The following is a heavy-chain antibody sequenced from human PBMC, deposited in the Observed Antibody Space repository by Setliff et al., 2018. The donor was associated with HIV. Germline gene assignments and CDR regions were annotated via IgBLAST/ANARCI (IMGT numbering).Heavy chain of an antibody. CDR3: ARQGEVGAPFDY. Sequence: SETLSLTCAVSNYSISSGYYWGWIRQSPGKGLEWIGSMYHSGSTYSNPSLKSRVTMSIDTSKNQFSLRLSSVTAADTAVYYCARQGEVGAPFDYWGQGTLVTVSS. D-gene: IGHD1-26*01. V-gene: IGHV4-38-2*01. CDR1: NYSISSGYY. J-gene: IGHJ4*02. CDR2: MYHSGST.